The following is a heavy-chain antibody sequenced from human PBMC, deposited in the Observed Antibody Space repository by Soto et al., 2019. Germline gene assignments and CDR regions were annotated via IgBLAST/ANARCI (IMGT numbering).Heavy chain of an antibody. V-gene: IGHV4-59*01. J-gene: IGHJ5*02. CDR2: IYYSGST. CDR3: ARHRYSSGWYVSLTENWFDP. D-gene: IGHD6-19*01. Sequence: PSEPLCLTSTVSGGSISSYYGGWFLHHPGKGLEWIGYIYYSGSTSYNPSLKSRVTMSVDTSRNQLLLQLNSVTAADTAVYYCARHRYSSGWYVSLTENWFDPWGQGTLVTVSS. CDR1: GGSISSYY.